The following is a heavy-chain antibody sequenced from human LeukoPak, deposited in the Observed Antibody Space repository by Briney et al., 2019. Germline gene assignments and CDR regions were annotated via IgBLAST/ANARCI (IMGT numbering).Heavy chain of an antibody. CDR3: ARRSGSYYAPRGLDV. CDR1: GGSISSSSYY. D-gene: IGHD1-26*01. V-gene: IGHV4-39*01. CDR2: FYYDGTT. J-gene: IGHJ6*02. Sequence: SETLSLTCIVSGGSISSSSYYWGWIRQPPGKGLEWIGSFYYDGTTYYSPSLKTRVTISVDMSKNQFSLNLNSVTAADTAVYYCARRSGSYYAPRGLDVWGQGTTVTVSS.